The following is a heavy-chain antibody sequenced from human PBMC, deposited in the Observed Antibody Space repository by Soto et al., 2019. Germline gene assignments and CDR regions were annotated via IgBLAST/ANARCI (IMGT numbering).Heavy chain of an antibody. CDR1: GYTFTSYG. J-gene: IGHJ6*02. V-gene: IGHV1-18*01. CDR3: ARSSSSKPAYYYYGMDV. Sequence: QVQLVQSGAEVKKPGASVKVSCKASGYTFTSYGISWVRQAPGQGLEWMGWISAYNGNTNYAQKLQGRVTMTTDTSTSTAYMELRSLRSDDTAVYYCARSSSSKPAYYYYGMDVWGQGTTVTVSS. D-gene: IGHD6-13*01. CDR2: ISAYNGNT.